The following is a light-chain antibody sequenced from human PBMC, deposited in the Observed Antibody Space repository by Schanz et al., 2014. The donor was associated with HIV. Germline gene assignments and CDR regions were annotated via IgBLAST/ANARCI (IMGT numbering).Light chain of an antibody. J-gene: IGLJ1*01. CDR3: QSYDSSLSDSYV. CDR1: SSNIGSNT. V-gene: IGLV1-44*01. Sequence: QSVLTQPPSASGTPGQRVTISCSGSSSNIGSNTVNWYQQLPGTAPKLLIYGNSHRPSGVPDRFSGSKSGTSASLAITGLQAEDEADYYCQSYDSSLSDSYVFGTGTKLTVL. CDR2: GNS.